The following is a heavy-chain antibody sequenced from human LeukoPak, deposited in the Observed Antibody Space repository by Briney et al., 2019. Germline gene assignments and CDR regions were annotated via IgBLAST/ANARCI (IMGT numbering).Heavy chain of an antibody. D-gene: IGHD6-19*01. Sequence: SETLSLTCTVSGGSISSTTYYGGWVRQPPGKGLEWIGYIYGSGYTNYNPSLKSRVTMSIDTSKNHFSLKLTSVTAADTATYYCARETSLAGFASGLGFNYWGQGILVTVSS. CDR2: IYGSGYT. CDR1: GGSISSTTYY. CDR3: ARETSLAGFASGLGFNY. V-gene: IGHV4-61*03. J-gene: IGHJ4*02.